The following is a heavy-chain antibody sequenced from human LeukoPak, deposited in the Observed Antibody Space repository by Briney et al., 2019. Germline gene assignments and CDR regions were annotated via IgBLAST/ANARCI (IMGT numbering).Heavy chain of an antibody. CDR1: GFSFGSYG. J-gene: IGHJ4*02. CDR2: ISHEGSSQ. V-gene: IGHV3-30*03. Sequence: GGSLRLSCAASGFSFGSYGMHWVRQAPGKGLEWVAVISHEGSSQYYGDSVKGRSTISRDNSKNMVYLQMNSLGTEDTAVYYCARTREQWQVLDYWGQGTLVTVSS. CDR3: ARTREQWQVLDY. D-gene: IGHD6-19*01.